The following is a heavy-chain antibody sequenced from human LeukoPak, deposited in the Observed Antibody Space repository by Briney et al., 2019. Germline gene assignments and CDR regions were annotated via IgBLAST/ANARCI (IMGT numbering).Heavy chain of an antibody. CDR3: ARLIPPHWFGEAASFSYYYMDV. V-gene: IGHV3-23*01. Sequence: PGGTLRLSCAASGFTFSSYGMSWVRQAPGKGLEWVSAITGSGGSTYYADSVKGRFTISRDNSKNTLYLQMNSLRAEDTTVYYCARLIPPHWFGEAASFSYYYMDVWGKGTTVTISS. CDR2: ITGSGGST. J-gene: IGHJ6*03. D-gene: IGHD3-10*01. CDR1: GFTFSSYG.